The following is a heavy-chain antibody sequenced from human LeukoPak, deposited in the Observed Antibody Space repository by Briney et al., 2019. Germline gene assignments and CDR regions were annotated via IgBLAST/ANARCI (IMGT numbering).Heavy chain of an antibody. J-gene: IGHJ4*02. D-gene: IGHD6-19*01. V-gene: IGHV3-33*01. CDR1: GFNFGSDA. CDR2: IWSDGSND. Sequence: GGSLRLSCTASGFNFGSDAMHWVRQAPGKGLEWVAFIWSDGSNDHYADSVKGRFTISRGNSKNTVCLQMNSLRVEDTAVYYCARDPSGSGWSLSDWGQGTPVTVSS. CDR3: ARDPSGSGWSLSD.